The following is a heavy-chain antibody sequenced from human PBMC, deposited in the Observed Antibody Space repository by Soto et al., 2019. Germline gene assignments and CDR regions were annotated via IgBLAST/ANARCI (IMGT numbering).Heavy chain of an antibody. V-gene: IGHV3-23*01. Sequence: EVQVLESGGGLVQPGASLRLSCAASGFTFSSYAMSWVLQAPGKGLEWVSAISGSGGSTYYADSVKGRFTISRDNSKNTLYLQMNSLRAEDTAVYYCAKVPSPYYYYGLDVWGKGTTVTVSS. CDR1: GFTFSSYA. CDR3: AKVPSPYYYYGLDV. CDR2: ISGSGGST. J-gene: IGHJ6*04.